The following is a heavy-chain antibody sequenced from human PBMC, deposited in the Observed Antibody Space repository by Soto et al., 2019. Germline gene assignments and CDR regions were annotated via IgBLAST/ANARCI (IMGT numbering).Heavy chain of an antibody. Sequence: PGGSLRLSCAASGFTFSSYGMHWVRQAPGKGLEWVAVISYDGSNKYYADSVKGRFTISRDNSKNTLYLQMNSLRAEDTAVYYCAKRPAGGYYDSIGFDYWGQGT. V-gene: IGHV3-30*18. CDR1: GFTFSSYG. CDR3: AKRPAGGYYDSIGFDY. J-gene: IGHJ4*02. D-gene: IGHD3-22*01. CDR2: ISYDGSNK.